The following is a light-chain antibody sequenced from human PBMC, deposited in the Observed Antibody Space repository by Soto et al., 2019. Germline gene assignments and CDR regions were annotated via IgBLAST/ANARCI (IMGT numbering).Light chain of an antibody. Sequence: DIQMTQSPSSVSASVGDRVTITCRASQAIDSWLAWYQQKPGEVPKLLIYAASTLQSGVPSRFSGSGSGTEFTLTISSLQPEDVATYYCQKYNSAPLTFGQGTRLEIK. V-gene: IGKV1-27*01. J-gene: IGKJ5*01. CDR1: QAIDSW. CDR3: QKYNSAPLT. CDR2: AAS.